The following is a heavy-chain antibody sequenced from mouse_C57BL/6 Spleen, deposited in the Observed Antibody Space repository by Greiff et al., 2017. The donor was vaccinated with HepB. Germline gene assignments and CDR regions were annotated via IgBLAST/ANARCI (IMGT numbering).Heavy chain of an antibody. Sequence: EVKVVESGGGLVQPGGSLKLSCAASGFTFSDYYMYLVRQTPEKRLEWVAYISNGGGSTYYPDTVKGRFTISRDNAKNTLYLQMSRLKSEDTAMYYCARHLGTGDWYFDVWGTGTTVTVSS. CDR2: ISNGGGST. D-gene: IGHD3-3*01. V-gene: IGHV5-12*01. J-gene: IGHJ1*03. CDR3: ARHLGTGDWYFDV. CDR1: GFTFSDYY.